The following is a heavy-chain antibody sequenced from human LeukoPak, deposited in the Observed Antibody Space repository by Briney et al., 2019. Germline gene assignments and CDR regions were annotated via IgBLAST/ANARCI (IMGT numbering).Heavy chain of an antibody. CDR3: ATQLQWHDAFDI. V-gene: IGHV3-11*01. J-gene: IGHJ3*02. D-gene: IGHD6-19*01. Sequence: GGSLRLSCAASGFTFSDYYMSWIRQAPGKGLEWVSYISSSGSTIYYADSVKGRFTISRDNAKNSLYLQMNSLRAEDTAVYYCATQLQWHDAFDIWGQGTLVTVSS. CDR2: ISSSGSTI. CDR1: GFTFSDYY.